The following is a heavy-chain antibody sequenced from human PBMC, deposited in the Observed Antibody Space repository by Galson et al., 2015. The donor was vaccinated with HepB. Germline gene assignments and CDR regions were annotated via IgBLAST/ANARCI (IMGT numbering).Heavy chain of an antibody. CDR1: GFTFSSYA. CDR3: AKGDYYDSSGYYSYFDY. CDR2: ISGSGGST. J-gene: IGHJ4*02. Sequence: SLRLSCAASGFTFSSYAMSWVRQAPGKGLEWVSAISGSGGSTYYADSVKGRFTISRDNSKNTLYLQMNSLRAEDTAVYYCAKGDYYDSSGYYSYFDYWGQGTLVTVSS. V-gene: IGHV3-23*01. D-gene: IGHD3-22*01.